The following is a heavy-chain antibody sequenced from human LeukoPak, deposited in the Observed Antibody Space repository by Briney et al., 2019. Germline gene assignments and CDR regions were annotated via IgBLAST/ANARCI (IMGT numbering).Heavy chain of an antibody. CDR3: AREIAYYDILTGYYTHSDAFDI. Sequence: GGSLRLSCTAFGFTLSNYEVNWVRQAPGKGPEWVSYISRNGASIYYADSVKGRFTISRDNAKNSLYLQMNSLRAEDTAVYYCAREIAYYDILTGYYTHSDAFDIWGQGTMVTVSS. CDR2: ISRNGASI. D-gene: IGHD3-9*01. J-gene: IGHJ3*02. V-gene: IGHV3-48*03. CDR1: GFTLSNYE.